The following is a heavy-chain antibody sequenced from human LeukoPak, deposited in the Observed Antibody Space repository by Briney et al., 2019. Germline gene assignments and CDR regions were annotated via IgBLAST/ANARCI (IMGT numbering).Heavy chain of an antibody. J-gene: IGHJ4*02. D-gene: IGHD3-22*01. Sequence: SETLSLTCTVSGGSISSNSYYWGWIRQPPGKGLELIGSIHYNRSTYYNPSLKSRVTISVYTSKHQFSLKLSSVTAADTAVYYCARHAIDSSGYYLDYFDYWGQGTLVTVSS. CDR3: ARHAIDSSGYYLDYFDY. CDR2: IHYNRST. CDR1: GGSISSNSYY. V-gene: IGHV4-39*01.